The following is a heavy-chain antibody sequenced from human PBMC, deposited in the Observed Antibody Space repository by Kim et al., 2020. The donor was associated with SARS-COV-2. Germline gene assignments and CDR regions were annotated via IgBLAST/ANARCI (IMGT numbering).Heavy chain of an antibody. D-gene: IGHD1-1*01. CDR2: ISLNNGDK. CDR1: GYSFSSYA. J-gene: IGHJ4*02. V-gene: IGHV1-18*01. Sequence: ASVKVSCKASGYSFSSYAFSWVRQAPGQGLEWMGWISLNNGDKKYAQKFQGRVTMTGDTATSTASLELTSLRPDDTAVYYCARWQLSTTTVFDYWGPGT. CDR3: ARWQLSTTTVFDY.